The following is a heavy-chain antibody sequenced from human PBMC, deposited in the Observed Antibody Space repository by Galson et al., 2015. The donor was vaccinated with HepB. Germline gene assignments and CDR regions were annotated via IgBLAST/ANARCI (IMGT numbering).Heavy chain of an antibody. CDR2: IIPIFGIA. D-gene: IGHD6-6*01. Sequence: SVKVSCKASGGTFSSYAISWVRQAPGQGLEWMGGIIPIFGIANYAQKFQGRVTITADESTSTAYMELSSLRSEDTAVYYCARDPPYSSSSLFSDYWGQGTLVTVSS. J-gene: IGHJ4*02. CDR3: ARDPPYSSSSLFSDY. CDR1: GGTFSSYA. V-gene: IGHV1-69*13.